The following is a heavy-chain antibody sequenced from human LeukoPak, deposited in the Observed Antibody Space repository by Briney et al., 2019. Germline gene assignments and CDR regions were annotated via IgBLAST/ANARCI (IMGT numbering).Heavy chain of an antibody. Sequence: GESLKISCKGSGYSFTSYWIGWVRQMPGKGLEWMGIIYPGDSDTRYSPSFQGQVTISADKSISTAYLQWSSLKVSDTAMFYCARSPKNVAYNSGLDYFDFWGQGTLVTVSS. V-gene: IGHV5-51*01. D-gene: IGHD5-12*01. CDR3: ARSPKNVAYNSGLDYFDF. CDR1: GYSFTSYW. CDR2: IYPGDSDT. J-gene: IGHJ4*02.